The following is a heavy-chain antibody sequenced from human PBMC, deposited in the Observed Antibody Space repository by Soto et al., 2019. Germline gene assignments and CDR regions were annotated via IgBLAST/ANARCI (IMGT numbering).Heavy chain of an antibody. V-gene: IGHV3-48*04. CDR1: GFTFRTYS. Sequence: GSLRLSCAASGFTFRTYSMNWVRQAPGKGLEWVSYISSSSSTIFYTDSVKGRFTVSRDNAKNSLYLQMNGLRPDDTAVYYCARDPRYFGRSGPLDNWGRGALVTVSS. CDR3: ARDPRYFGRSGPLDN. CDR2: ISSSSSTI. D-gene: IGHD3-22*01. J-gene: IGHJ4*02.